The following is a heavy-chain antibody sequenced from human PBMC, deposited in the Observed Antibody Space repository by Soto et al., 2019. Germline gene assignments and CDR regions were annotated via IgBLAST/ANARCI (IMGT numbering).Heavy chain of an antibody. CDR3: VGSSGWVLDN. CDR2: IKQDGTEK. D-gene: IGHD6-19*01. V-gene: IGHV3-7*01. J-gene: IGHJ4*02. CDR1: GFTFNNYW. Sequence: EVQLVESGGGLVQPGGSLRLSCAASGFTFNNYWMTWVRQAPGKGLEWVANIKQDGTEKYYVDSVKGGFTISRDNTKNTLSRQMNSLAADDTAVYYCVGSSGWVLDNWGRGTLVTVSS.